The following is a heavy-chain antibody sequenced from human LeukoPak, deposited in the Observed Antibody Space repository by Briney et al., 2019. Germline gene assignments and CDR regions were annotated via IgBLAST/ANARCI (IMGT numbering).Heavy chain of an antibody. V-gene: IGHV1-46*01. CDR3: ARDSHDYVWGSYRPPNWFDP. CDR1: GFTFTGYY. CDR2: INPSGGST. D-gene: IGHD3-16*02. J-gene: IGHJ5*02. Sequence: ASVKVSCKASGFTFTGYYMHWVRQAPGQGLEWMGIINPSGGSTSYAQKFQGRVTMTRDTSTSTVYMELSSLRSEDTAVYYCARDSHDYVWGSYRPPNWFDPWGQGTLVTVSS.